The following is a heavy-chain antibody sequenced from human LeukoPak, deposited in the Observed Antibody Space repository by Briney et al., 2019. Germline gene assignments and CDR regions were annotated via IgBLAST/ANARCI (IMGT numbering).Heavy chain of an antibody. CDR1: GFTFSSYW. Sequence: GGSLRLSCAASGFTFSSYWMSWVRQAPGKGLEWVANIKQDGSEKYYVDSVKGRFTISRDNAKNSLYLQMNSLRAEGTAVYYFARPRRPGGTTMIVVVINRDDAFDIWGQGTMVTVSS. CDR2: IKQDGSEK. J-gene: IGHJ3*02. V-gene: IGHV3-7*01. D-gene: IGHD3-22*01. CDR3: ARPRRPGGTTMIVVVINRDDAFDI.